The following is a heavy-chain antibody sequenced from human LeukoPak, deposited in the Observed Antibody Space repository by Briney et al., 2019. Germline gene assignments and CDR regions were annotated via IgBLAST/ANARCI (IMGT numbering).Heavy chain of an antibody. J-gene: IGHJ4*02. CDR3: ARAKSGSIVGATN. V-gene: IGHV1-69*04. CDR1: GGTFSSYA. CDR2: IIPIRGVA. Sequence: GASVKVSCKASGGTFSSYAISWVRQAPGQGLEWMGRIIPIRGVANYAQKFQGRVTMTADKSTSTAYMELSSLRSEDTAVYYCARAKSGSIVGATNWGQGTLDTLL. D-gene: IGHD1-26*01.